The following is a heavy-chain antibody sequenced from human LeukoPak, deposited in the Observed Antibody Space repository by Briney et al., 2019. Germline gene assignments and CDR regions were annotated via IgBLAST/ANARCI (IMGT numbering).Heavy chain of an antibody. J-gene: IGHJ3*02. CDR3: AGDIAAAPYFVDAFDI. CDR2: IYYSGST. CDR1: GGSISSGDYY. D-gene: IGHD6-13*01. V-gene: IGHV4-30-4*01. Sequence: SQTLSLTCTVSGGSISSGDYYWSWIRQPPGKGLEWIGYIYYSGSTYYNPSLKSRVTISVDTSKNQFSLKLSSVTAADTAVCYCAGDIAAAPYFVDAFDIWGQGTMVTVSS.